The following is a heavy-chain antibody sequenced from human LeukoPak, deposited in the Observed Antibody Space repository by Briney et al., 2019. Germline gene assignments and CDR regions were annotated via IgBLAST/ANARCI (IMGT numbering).Heavy chain of an antibody. CDR3: ARTYCSGGSCHFDY. Sequence: SETLSLTCTVSRDSISNYYWSWIRQPPGKGLEWIGYIYYSGNTDSNPSLKSRVTISVDTSKNQFSLKLSSVTAADTAVYYCARTYCSGGSCHFDYWGQGTLVTVSS. J-gene: IGHJ4*02. V-gene: IGHV4-59*08. CDR2: IYYSGNT. D-gene: IGHD2-15*01. CDR1: RDSISNYY.